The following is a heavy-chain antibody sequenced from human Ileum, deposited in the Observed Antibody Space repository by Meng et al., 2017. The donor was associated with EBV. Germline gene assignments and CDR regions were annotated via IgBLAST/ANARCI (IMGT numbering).Heavy chain of an antibody. CDR3: VYSSSFH. V-gene: IGHV3-11*01. J-gene: IGHJ4*02. D-gene: IGHD6-13*01. Sequence: QVELVASGGGLVKPGGSLRRSCAASGFTFSNYYMNWIRQAPGKGLEWVSFISSTGSTTYYADSVKGRFTVSRDNAKNSLFLQMHSLRAEDTAVYYCVYSSSFHWGQGTLVTVSS. CDR2: ISSTGSTT. CDR1: GFTFSNYY.